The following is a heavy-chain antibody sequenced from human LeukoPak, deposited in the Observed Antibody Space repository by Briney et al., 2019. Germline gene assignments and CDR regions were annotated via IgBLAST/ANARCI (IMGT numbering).Heavy chain of an antibody. CDR2: ISGSGGST. V-gene: IGHV3-23*01. CDR3: AKERSGTSVAGTNFDS. D-gene: IGHD6-19*01. J-gene: IGHJ4*02. CDR1: GFTFSSYA. Sequence: GGSLRLSCAASGFTFSSYAMSWVRQAPGKGLEWVSTISGSGGSTYYADSVKGRFTISRDNSKNTLYLQMNSLIAEDTAIYHCAKERSGTSVAGTNFDSWGQGTLVTVSS.